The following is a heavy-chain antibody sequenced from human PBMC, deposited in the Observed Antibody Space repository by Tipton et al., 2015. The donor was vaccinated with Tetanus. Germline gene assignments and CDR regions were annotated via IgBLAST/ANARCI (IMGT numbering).Heavy chain of an antibody. CDR2: IWYDGSNK. V-gene: IGHV3-33*01. CDR1: GFTFSSYG. D-gene: IGHD2-15*01. Sequence: SLRLSCAASGFTFSSYGMHWVRQAPGKGLEWVAVIWYDGSNKYYADSVKGRFTISRDNSKNTLYLQMNSLRAEDTAVYYCARVFPEVVVAATRDGYNWFDPWGQGTLVTVSS. CDR3: ARVFPEVVVAATRDGYNWFDP. J-gene: IGHJ5*02.